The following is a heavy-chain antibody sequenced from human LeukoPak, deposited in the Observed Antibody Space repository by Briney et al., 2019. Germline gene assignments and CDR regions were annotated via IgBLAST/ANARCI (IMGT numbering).Heavy chain of an antibody. Sequence: PGGSLRLSCAASGFTFSDYYMSWIRQAPGKGLEWVSYISSSGSTIYYADSVKGRFTISRDNAKNSLYLQMNSLRAEDTAVYYCAKQEGPGVHLFCYWGQGTLVTVSS. J-gene: IGHJ4*02. CDR3: AKQEGPGVHLFCY. CDR2: ISSSGSTI. V-gene: IGHV3-11*04. D-gene: IGHD3-3*02. CDR1: GFTFSDYY.